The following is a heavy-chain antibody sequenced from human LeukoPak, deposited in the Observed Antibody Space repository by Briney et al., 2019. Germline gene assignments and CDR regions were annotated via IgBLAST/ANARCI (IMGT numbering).Heavy chain of an antibody. J-gene: IGHJ4*02. CDR1: GYTFTSYD. CDR2: ISAYNGNT. Sequence: ASVKVSCKASGYTFTSYDISWVREAPGQGLEWMGWISAYNGNTNYAQKLQGRVTMTTDTSTSTAYMELRSLRSDDTAVYYCARVKRYGSGTTGGDYWGQGTLVTVSA. V-gene: IGHV1-18*04. D-gene: IGHD3-10*01. CDR3: ARVKRYGSGTTGGDY.